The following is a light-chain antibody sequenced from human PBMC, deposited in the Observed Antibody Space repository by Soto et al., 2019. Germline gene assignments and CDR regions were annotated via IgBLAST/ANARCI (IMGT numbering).Light chain of an antibody. Sequence: DIQMTQSPSSLFASVGDRVTITCRASQSISAYLNWYQQRPGKAPSLLIYAATRLHSGVPSRFSGSGSGTDFTLTISSLQPEDFATYYCQRSYRSISFGQGKRLDMK. V-gene: IGKV1-39*01. CDR2: AAT. CDR3: QRSYRSIS. CDR1: QSISAY. J-gene: IGKJ5*01.